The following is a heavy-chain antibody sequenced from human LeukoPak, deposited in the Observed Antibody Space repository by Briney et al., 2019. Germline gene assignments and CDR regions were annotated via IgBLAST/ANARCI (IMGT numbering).Heavy chain of an antibody. CDR1: GGSISGSSFY. Sequence: NPSETLSLTCTVSGGSISGSSFYWGWIRQPPGKGLEWIGNIFFTGSTYYNPSLKSRVTISVDTSRNQFFLKLSSVTAADTAIYYCVERFGGNWYLDLWGRGTLVTVSS. CDR3: VERFGGNWYLDL. V-gene: IGHV4-39*01. J-gene: IGHJ2*01. D-gene: IGHD1-1*01. CDR2: IFFTGST.